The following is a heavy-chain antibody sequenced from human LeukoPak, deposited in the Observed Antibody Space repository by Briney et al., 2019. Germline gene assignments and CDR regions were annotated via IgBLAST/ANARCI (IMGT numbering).Heavy chain of an antibody. Sequence: HPGRSLRLSCSASGFIFSNYGMHWARQAPGKGLEWVAVVSYDGSKKYYADSVKGRFTISRDNSKNTLYLQMNSLRTEDTATYYCAKDLTLMIRGVHELSNWGQGTLVTVCS. V-gene: IGHV3-30*18. J-gene: IGHJ1*01. D-gene: IGHD3-10*01. CDR3: AKDLTLMIRGVHELSN. CDR1: GFIFSNYG. CDR2: VSYDGSKK.